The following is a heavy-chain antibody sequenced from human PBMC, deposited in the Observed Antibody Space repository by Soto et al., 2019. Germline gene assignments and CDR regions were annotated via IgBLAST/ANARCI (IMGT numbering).Heavy chain of an antibody. Sequence: EVELLESGGGLVQPGGSLRLSCVASGFTFKNYDMRWIRQAPGKGPEWVSGISGSGGVTYYADSVKGRFTISRDNSKNTLYLQMNSLRAEDTAIYYCAKNRQFRSYYESAGHYDNWGQGTLVTVSS. CDR3: AKNRQFRSYYESAGHYDN. CDR2: ISGSGGVT. D-gene: IGHD3-10*01. V-gene: IGHV3-23*01. CDR1: GFTFKNYD. J-gene: IGHJ4*02.